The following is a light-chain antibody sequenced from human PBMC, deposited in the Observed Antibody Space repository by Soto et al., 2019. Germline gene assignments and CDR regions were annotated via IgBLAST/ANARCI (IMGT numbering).Light chain of an antibody. CDR1: QSVGSTY. V-gene: IGKV3-20*01. Sequence: EIVLTQSPGTLSLSPAERATLSCRASQSVGSTYLAWYQQKPGQAPKLLIYGVSSRATGIPDRFSGSGSGTDFTLTISRLEPEDFAVYYCQQYGTSPLTFGPGTKVDI. J-gene: IGKJ3*01. CDR3: QQYGTSPLT. CDR2: GVS.